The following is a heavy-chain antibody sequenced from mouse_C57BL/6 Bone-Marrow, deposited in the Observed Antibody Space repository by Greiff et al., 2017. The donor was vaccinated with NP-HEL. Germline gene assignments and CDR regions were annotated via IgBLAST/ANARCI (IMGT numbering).Heavy chain of an antibody. CDR3: AREGYGSSYGGGFDY. J-gene: IGHJ2*01. V-gene: IGHV1-50*01. CDR1: GYTFTSYW. Sequence: QVHVKQPGAELVKPGASVKLSCKASGYTFTSYWMQWVKQRPGQGLEWIGEIDPSDSYTNYNQKFKGKATLTVDTSSSTAYMQLSSLTSEDSAVYYCAREGYGSSYGGGFDYWGQGTTLTVSS. CDR2: IDPSDSYT. D-gene: IGHD1-1*01.